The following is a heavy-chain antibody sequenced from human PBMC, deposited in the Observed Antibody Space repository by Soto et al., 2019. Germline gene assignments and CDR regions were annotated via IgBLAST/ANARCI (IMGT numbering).Heavy chain of an antibody. CDR1: GFTFSSYA. CDR3: AKDALGYCITTSCLGRDY. Sequence: GGSLRLSCAASGFTFSSYAMSWVRQAPGKGLEWVSAISGSGGSTYYADSVKGRFTISRDNSKNTLYLQMNSLRAEDTAVYYCAKDALGYCITTSCLGRDYWGQGTLGTASS. CDR2: ISGSGGST. J-gene: IGHJ4*02. V-gene: IGHV3-23*01. D-gene: IGHD2-2*01.